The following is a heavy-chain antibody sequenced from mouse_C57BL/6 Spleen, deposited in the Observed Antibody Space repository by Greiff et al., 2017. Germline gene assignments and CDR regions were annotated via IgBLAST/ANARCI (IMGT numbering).Heavy chain of an antibody. CDR3: ARGYGYYAMDY. CDR2: INPGSGGT. D-gene: IGHD1-1*01. V-gene: IGHV1-54*01. CDR1: GYAFTNYL. Sequence: LQESGAELVRPGTSVKVSCKASGYAFTNYLIEWVKQRPGQGLEWIGVINPGSGGTNYNEKFKGKATLTADKSSSTAYMQLSSLTSEDSAVYFCARGYGYYAMDYWGQGTSVTVSS. J-gene: IGHJ4*01.